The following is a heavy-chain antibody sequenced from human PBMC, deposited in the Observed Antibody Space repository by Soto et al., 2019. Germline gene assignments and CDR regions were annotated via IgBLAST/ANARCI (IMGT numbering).Heavy chain of an antibody. CDR2: IYYSGST. J-gene: IGHJ4*02. CDR3: ARQKITFGIGQYFDY. V-gene: IGHV4-39*01. Sequence: SETLSLTCTVSGGSISSSSYYWGWIRQPPGKGLEWIGSIYYSGSTYYNPSLKSRVTISVDTSKNQFSLKLSSVTAADTAVYYCARQKITFGIGQYFDYWGQGTLVTVSS. CDR1: GGSISSSSYY. D-gene: IGHD3-16*01.